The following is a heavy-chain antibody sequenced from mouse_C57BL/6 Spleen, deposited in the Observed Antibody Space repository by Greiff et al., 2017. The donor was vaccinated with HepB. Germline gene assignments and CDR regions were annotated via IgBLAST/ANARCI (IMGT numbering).Heavy chain of an antibody. CDR1: GFTFSSYA. V-gene: IGHV5-9-1*02. CDR2: ISSGGDYI. J-gene: IGHJ4*01. CDR3: TRGDGNYGAMDY. D-gene: IGHD2-1*01. Sequence: EVKLQESGEGLVKPGGSLKLSCAASGFTFSSYAMSWVRQTPEKRLEWVAYISSGGDYIYYADTVKGRFTISRDNARNTLYLQMSSLKSEDTAMYYCTRGDGNYGAMDYWGQGTSVTVSS.